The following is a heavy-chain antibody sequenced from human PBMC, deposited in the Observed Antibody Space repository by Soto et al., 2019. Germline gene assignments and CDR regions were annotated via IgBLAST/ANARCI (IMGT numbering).Heavy chain of an antibody. CDR1: GYRFSSYW. CDR3: ARQGSNGAYYYYGMDV. CDR2: IYPGDSDT. Sequence: LGESLKISCKGSGYRFSSYWIAWVRQMPGKGLEWMGIIYPGDSDTRYSPSFQGQVTFSVDKSNSTAYLQWSSLKASDTAIYYCARQGSNGAYYYYGMDVWGQGTTVTVSS. J-gene: IGHJ6*02. V-gene: IGHV5-51*01. D-gene: IGHD2-8*01.